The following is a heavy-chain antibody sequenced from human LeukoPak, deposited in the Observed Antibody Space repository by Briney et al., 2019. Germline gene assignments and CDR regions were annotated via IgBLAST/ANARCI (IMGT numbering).Heavy chain of an antibody. CDR2: ISSSGSTI. J-gene: IGHJ4*02. CDR1: GFTFSSYE. CDR3: ARDTPKDTFGGVIVIPTFDY. D-gene: IGHD3-16*02. Sequence: GGSLRLSCAASGFTFSSYEMNRARQAPGKEMEWVSYISSSGSTIYYADSVKGRFTISRDNAKNSLYLQMNSLRAEDTAVYYCARDTPKDTFGGVIVIPTFDYWGQGTLVTVSS. V-gene: IGHV3-48*03.